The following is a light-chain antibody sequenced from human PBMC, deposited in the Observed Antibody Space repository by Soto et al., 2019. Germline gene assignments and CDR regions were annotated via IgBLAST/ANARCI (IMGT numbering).Light chain of an antibody. J-gene: IGKJ2*01. CDR1: QSVSSSD. CDR2: GAS. V-gene: IGKV3-20*01. CDR3: QQYGSSPLYT. Sequence: EIVLTQSPGTLSLSPGDRATLSCRASQSVSSSDFAWYQQKAAQAPRLLIYGASSRATGIPDRFSGSGSGTDCTRTISRLEPEDFAVYYWQQYGSSPLYTFGQGTKLEI.